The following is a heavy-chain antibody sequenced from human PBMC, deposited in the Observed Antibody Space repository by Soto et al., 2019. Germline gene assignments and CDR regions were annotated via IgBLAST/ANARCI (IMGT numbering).Heavy chain of an antibody. V-gene: IGHV3-7*01. CDR3: ARDLVAGTVDY. CDR2: IKEDGSEK. CDR1: GLTFSSYW. D-gene: IGHD6-19*01. Sequence: GGSLRLSCAASGLTFSSYWMSWVRQAPGKGLEWVANIKEDGSEKYYVDSVKGRFTISRDNGKNSLYLQMNSLRAEDTAVYYCARDLVAGTVDYWGQGTPVTVSS. J-gene: IGHJ4*02.